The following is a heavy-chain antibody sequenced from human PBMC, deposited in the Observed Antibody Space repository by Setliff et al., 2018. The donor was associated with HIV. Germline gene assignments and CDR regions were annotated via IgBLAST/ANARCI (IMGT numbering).Heavy chain of an antibody. V-gene: IGHV3-48*01. CDR1: GFTFSSYS. D-gene: IGHD2-8*01. CDR2: ITSSSSTI. Sequence: GGSLRLSCAASGFTFSSYSMNWVRQAPGKGLEWVSYITSSSSTIYYADSVKGRFTISRDNAKNSLYLQVSSLRVEDTAVYYCAREYATFYNYYYYMDVWGKGTTVTVSS. CDR3: AREYATFYNYYYYMDV. J-gene: IGHJ6*03.